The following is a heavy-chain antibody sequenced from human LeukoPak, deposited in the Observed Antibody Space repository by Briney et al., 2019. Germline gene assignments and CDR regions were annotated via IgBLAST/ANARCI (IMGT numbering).Heavy chain of an antibody. CDR1: GGSISSSSYY. CDR2: IYYSGST. V-gene: IGHV4-39*07. J-gene: IGHJ4*02. Sequence: SETLSLTCTVSGGSISSSSYYWGWIRQPPGKGLEWIGSIYYSGSTYYNPSLKSRVTISVDTSKNQFSLKLSSVTAADTAVYYCARDRNTDFWSGYYTNYFDYWGQGTLVTVSS. D-gene: IGHD3-3*01. CDR3: ARDRNTDFWSGYYTNYFDY.